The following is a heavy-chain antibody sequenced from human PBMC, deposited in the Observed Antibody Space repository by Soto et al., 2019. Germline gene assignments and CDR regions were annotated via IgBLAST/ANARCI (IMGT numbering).Heavy chain of an antibody. CDR1: GYTFTSHG. V-gene: IGHV1-18*01. J-gene: IGHJ6*04. D-gene: IGHD3-10*02. Sequence: QVQLVQSGAEVKKPGASVKVSCKASGYTFTSHGISWVRQAPGQGLEWMGWISAYNGDTNYAQKLQGRVTVTTDTSASTAYIALRSLRSADTAASYCSRSVRGSNIDCYHRIDVWGKGTMVTVSS. CDR2: ISAYNGDT. CDR3: SRSVRGSNIDCYHRIDV.